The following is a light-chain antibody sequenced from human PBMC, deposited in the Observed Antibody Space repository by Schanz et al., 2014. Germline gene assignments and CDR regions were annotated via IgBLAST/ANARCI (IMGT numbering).Light chain of an antibody. CDR2: EVS. J-gene: IGLJ1*01. CDR3: SSYGGNLGV. CDR1: NSDVGGYNY. Sequence: HSALTQPPSASGSPGQSVTISCTGTNSDVGGYNYVSWYQQHPGKAPKLMIYEVSKRPSGVPDRFSGSKSGNTASLTISGLQAEDEADYYCSSYGGNLGVFGTGTKVTVL. V-gene: IGLV2-8*01.